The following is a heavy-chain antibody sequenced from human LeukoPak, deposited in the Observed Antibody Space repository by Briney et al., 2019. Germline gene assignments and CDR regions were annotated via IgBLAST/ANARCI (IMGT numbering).Heavy chain of an antibody. Sequence: PSETLSLTCTVSGDSISSYYWSWIRQSAGKGLEWIGYIYYSGSTNYNPSLKSRVTISVDTSKNQFSLKLSSVTAADTAVYYCARSYYDSSDYYFTSWGQGILVTVSS. V-gene: IGHV4-59*08. D-gene: IGHD3-22*01. CDR1: GDSISSYY. CDR2: IYYSGST. CDR3: ARSYYDSSDYYFTS. J-gene: IGHJ4*02.